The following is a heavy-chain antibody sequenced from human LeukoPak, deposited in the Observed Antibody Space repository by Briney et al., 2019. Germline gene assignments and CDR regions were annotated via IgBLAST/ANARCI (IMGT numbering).Heavy chain of an antibody. V-gene: IGHV1-2*02. D-gene: IGHD1-7*01. J-gene: IGHJ4*02. CDR3: ARANWWGERELQGSPLKFDY. Sequence: ASVKVSCKASGYTFTGYYMHWVRQAPGQGLEWMGWINPNSGGTNYAQKFQGRVTMTRDTSISTAYMELSRLRSDDTAVYYCARANWWGERELQGSPLKFDYWGQGTLVTVSS. CDR2: INPNSGGT. CDR1: GYTFTGYY.